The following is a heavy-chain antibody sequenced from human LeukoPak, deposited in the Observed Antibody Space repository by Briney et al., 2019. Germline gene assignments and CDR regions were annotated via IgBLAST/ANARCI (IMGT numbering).Heavy chain of an antibody. D-gene: IGHD3-16*01. Sequence: GGALRLSCAASGFTFNTYSMTWVRQAPGKGLEGVSIISGGGDNRYYADSVKGRFTISRDNSKNTLYLQMNSLRAEDTAVYYCAKGQITRSDRFDYWGQGTLVTVSS. J-gene: IGHJ4*02. CDR1: GFTFNTYS. CDR2: ISGGGDNR. CDR3: AKGQITRSDRFDY. V-gene: IGHV3-23*01.